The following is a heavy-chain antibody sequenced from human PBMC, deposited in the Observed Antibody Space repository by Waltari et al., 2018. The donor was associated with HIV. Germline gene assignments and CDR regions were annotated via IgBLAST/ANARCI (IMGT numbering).Heavy chain of an antibody. CDR3: VRGFGNYGFYFDY. CDR1: GGSFSGYY. D-gene: IGHD3-16*01. CDR2: IDHTGTS. V-gene: IGHV4-34*02. J-gene: IGHJ4*02. Sequence: QVHLPPWGSGLLKPSGTLSLTCAVYGGSFSGYYWTWIRQSPGRGLEWMGEIDHTGTSTYNPSLKGRVTMSVDTSKNQFSLTLKSVTAADTAVDYCVRGFGNYGFYFDYWGQGKLVSVSS.